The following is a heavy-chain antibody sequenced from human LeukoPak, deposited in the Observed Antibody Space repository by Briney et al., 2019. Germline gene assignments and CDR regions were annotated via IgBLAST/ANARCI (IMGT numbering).Heavy chain of an antibody. CDR2: IKKDGSEK. CDR3: TTDTWYSAGH. D-gene: IGHD2-15*01. V-gene: IGHV3-7*03. J-gene: IGHJ4*02. CDR1: GFTFSSYW. Sequence: GGSLRLSCAASGFTFSSYWMSWIRQAPGKGLEWVAIIKKDGSEKYYVDSMKGRFTISRDNAKNSLFLQMNSLRAEDTAIYYCTTDTWYSAGHWGQGTLVTVSS.